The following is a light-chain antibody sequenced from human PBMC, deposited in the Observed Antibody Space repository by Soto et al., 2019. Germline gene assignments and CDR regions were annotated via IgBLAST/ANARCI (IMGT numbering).Light chain of an antibody. V-gene: IGLV2-11*01. CDR2: DVS. Sequence: QSALTQPRSVSGPPGQSVSISCSGTSSDVGTYNYVSWYQQHPGKAPKLMIYDVSKRPSGVPDRFSGSKSGNTASLTISGLQAEDEADYYCCSYAGGYTHAVFGGGTQVPVL. CDR1: SSDVGTYNY. J-gene: IGLJ2*01. CDR3: CSYAGGYTHAV.